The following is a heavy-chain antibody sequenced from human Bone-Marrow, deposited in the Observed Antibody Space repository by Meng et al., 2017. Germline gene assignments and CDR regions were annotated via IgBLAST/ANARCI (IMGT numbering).Heavy chain of an antibody. D-gene: IGHD1-26*01. CDR1: VGSISSGSSY. V-gene: IGHV4-61*02. Sequence: QGRLQSSGTGLVKPSQPLSLTCTVSVGSISSGSSYWSWIRQPAGKGLEWIGRIYTSGSTNYNPSLKSRVTISVDTSKNQFSLKLSSVTAADTAVYYCARVYRVTDYDAFDIWGQGTMVTVSS. J-gene: IGHJ3*02. CDR2: IYTSGST. CDR3: ARVYRVTDYDAFDI.